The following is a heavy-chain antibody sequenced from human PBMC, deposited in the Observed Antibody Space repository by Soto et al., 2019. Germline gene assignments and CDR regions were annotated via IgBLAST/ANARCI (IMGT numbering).Heavy chain of an antibody. J-gene: IGHJ4*02. CDR1: GGTFSSYP. CDR3: AMIDYSSGSDY. D-gene: IGHD6-19*01. CDR2: IIPIFGTT. V-gene: IGHV1-69*01. Sequence: QVQLVQSGAEVKKPGSSVKVSCKASGGTFSSYPLSWVRQAPGQGLEWMGGIIPIFGTTKYPQKFQGRVTIIADESTTTAYMELSSLRSEDTAVYYCAMIDYSSGSDYWGQGTLVTVSS.